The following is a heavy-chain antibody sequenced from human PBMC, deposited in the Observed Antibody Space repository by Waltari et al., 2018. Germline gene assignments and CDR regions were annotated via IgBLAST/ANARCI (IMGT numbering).Heavy chain of an antibody. CDR1: GFTCISYC. CDR2: IKQDGSEK. V-gene: IGHV3-7*01. Sequence: QLVESGGGLVQPGGSLRLSCRASGFTCISYCMSWVRQALGKGLEWVANIKQDGSEKYYVDSVKGRFTISRDNAKNSLYLQMNSLRAEDTAVYYCARDVKDYWGQGTLVTVSS. CDR3: ARDVKDY. J-gene: IGHJ4*02.